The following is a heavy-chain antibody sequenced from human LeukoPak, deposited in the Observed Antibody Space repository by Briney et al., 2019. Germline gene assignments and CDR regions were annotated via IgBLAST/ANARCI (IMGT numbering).Heavy chain of an antibody. V-gene: IGHV1-18*01. D-gene: IGHD2-2*01. CDR3: ARAYCSSTSCYAFDI. CDR2: ISAYNGNT. J-gene: IGHJ3*02. CDR1: GYTFTSYG. Sequence: GASVKVSFKASGYTFTSYGISWVRQAPGQGLEWMGWISAYNGNTNYAQKLQGRVTMTTDTSTSTAYMELRSLRSDDTAVYYCARAYCSSTSCYAFDIWGQGTMVTVSS.